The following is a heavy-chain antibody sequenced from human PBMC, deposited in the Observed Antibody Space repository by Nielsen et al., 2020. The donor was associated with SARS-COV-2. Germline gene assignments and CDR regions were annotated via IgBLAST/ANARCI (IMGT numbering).Heavy chain of an antibody. CDR3: AKELAVTSGLDY. Sequence: GGSLRLSCPASGFPFGSYEMNWVRQAPGKALGWLSYIGGNGRNIFYADSVKGRFTISRDNSKNTLYLQMNSLRAEDTAVYYCAKELAVTSGLDYWGQGTLVTVSS. CDR2: IGGNGRNI. V-gene: IGHV3-48*03. J-gene: IGHJ4*02. D-gene: IGHD4-17*01. CDR1: GFPFGSYE.